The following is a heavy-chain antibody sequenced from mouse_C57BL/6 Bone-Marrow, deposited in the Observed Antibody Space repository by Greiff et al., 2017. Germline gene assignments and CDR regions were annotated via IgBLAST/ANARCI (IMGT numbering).Heavy chain of an antibody. CDR2: IYPRSGNT. J-gene: IGHJ4*01. Sequence: QVQLQQSGAELARPGASVKLSCKASGYTFTSYGISWVKQRTGQGLEWIGEIYPRSGNTYYNEKFKGKATLTADKSSSTAYMELRSLASEDSAVYFCARKGLPYAMDYWGQGTSVTVSS. D-gene: IGHD5-5*01. CDR3: ARKGLPYAMDY. V-gene: IGHV1-81*01. CDR1: GYTFTSYG.